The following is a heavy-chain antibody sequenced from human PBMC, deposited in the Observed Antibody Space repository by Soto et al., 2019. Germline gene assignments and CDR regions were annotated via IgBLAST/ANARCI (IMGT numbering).Heavy chain of an antibody. V-gene: IGHV3-30-3*01. Sequence: QVQLVESGGGVVQPGRSLRLSCAASGFTFSSYAMHWVRQAPGKGLEWVAVISYDGSNKYYADSVKGRFTISRDNSKNTLYLQMNSLRAEDTAVYYCARDAGAVAAKSVYYYYYGMDVWGQGTTVTVSS. D-gene: IGHD2-15*01. CDR2: ISYDGSNK. J-gene: IGHJ6*02. CDR3: ARDAGAVAAKSVYYYYYGMDV. CDR1: GFTFSSYA.